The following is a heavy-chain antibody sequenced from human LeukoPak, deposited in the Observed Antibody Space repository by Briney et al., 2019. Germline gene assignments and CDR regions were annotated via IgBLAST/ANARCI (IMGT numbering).Heavy chain of an antibody. J-gene: IGHJ4*02. D-gene: IGHD2/OR15-2a*01. CDR2: ISGSGGST. Sequence: GGSLRLSCTASAFTFSSYAMSWVRQAPGKGLEWVSAISGSGGSTYYADSMKGRFTISRDNSKNTLYLQMNSLRAEDTAVYYCANHFPADSPFDYWGQGTLVTVSS. CDR1: AFTFSSYA. CDR3: ANHFPADSPFDY. V-gene: IGHV3-23*01.